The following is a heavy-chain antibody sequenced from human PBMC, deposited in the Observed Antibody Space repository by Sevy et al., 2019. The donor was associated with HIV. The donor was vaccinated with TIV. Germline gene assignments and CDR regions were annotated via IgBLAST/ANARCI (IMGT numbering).Heavy chain of an antibody. J-gene: IGHJ6*03. Sequence: GGSLRLSCAASGFDFSIYSMSWVRQAPGKGLEWVAFIRYDGSNKYYADSVKGRFTISRDNSKNTLYLQMNSLRAEDTAVYYCAKENTEAPYYYYYMDVWGKGTTVTVSS. V-gene: IGHV3-30*02. CDR1: GFDFSIYS. CDR2: IRYDGSNK. CDR3: AKENTEAPYYYYYMDV.